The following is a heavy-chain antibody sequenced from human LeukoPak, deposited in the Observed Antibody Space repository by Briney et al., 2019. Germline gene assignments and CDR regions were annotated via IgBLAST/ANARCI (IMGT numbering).Heavy chain of an antibody. J-gene: IGHJ5*02. CDR1: GGSFSGYY. CDR3: ARGRMVRGVRKPNWFDP. Sequence: PSETLSLTCAVYGGSFSGYYWSWIRQPPGKGLEWIGEINHSGSTNYNPSLKSRVTISVDTSKNQFSLKLSSVTAADTAVYYCARGRMVRGVRKPNWFDPWGQGTLVTVSS. V-gene: IGHV4-34*01. D-gene: IGHD3-10*01. CDR2: INHSGST.